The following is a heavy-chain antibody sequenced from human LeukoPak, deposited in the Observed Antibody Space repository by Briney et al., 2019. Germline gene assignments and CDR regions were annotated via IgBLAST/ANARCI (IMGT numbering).Heavy chain of an antibody. CDR2: IKQDGGEK. D-gene: IGHD2-2*01. Sequence: GGSLTLSCAASGFTFSAYWMSWLRQAPGRGLEGVASIKQDGGEKYYVDSVMGRFTISKDNAKNSLYLQMNSLRVEDTAVYYCARDMHSSYEYWGQGTLVSVSS. J-gene: IGHJ4*02. CDR3: ARDMHSSYEY. CDR1: GFTFSAYW. V-gene: IGHV3-7*05.